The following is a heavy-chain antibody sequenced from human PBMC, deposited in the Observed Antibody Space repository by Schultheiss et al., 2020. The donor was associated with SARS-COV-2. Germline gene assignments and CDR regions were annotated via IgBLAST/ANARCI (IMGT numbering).Heavy chain of an antibody. CDR2: INHSGST. Sequence: SETLSLTCSVSGGSISSGNFYWSWIRQHPGKGLEWIGEINHSGSTNYNPSLKSRVTISVDTSKNQFSLKMTSVTAADTAVYYCAIQYFYAGSGSIGVGMDVWGQGTLVTVSS. CDR3: AIQYFYAGSGSIGVGMDV. J-gene: IGHJ4*02. CDR1: GGSISSGNFY. V-gene: IGHV4-39*01. D-gene: IGHD3-10*01.